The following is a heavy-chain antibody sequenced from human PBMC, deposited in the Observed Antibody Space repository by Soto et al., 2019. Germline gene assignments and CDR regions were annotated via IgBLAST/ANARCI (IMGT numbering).Heavy chain of an antibody. J-gene: IGHJ4*02. CDR1: GGSFSGYY. V-gene: IGHV4-34*01. D-gene: IGHD2-2*02. CDR3: APRDTSHYFDY. Sequence: PSETLSLTCAVYGGSFSGYYWSWIRQPPGKGLEWIGEINHSGSTNYNPSLKSRVTISVDTSKNQFSLKLSSVTAADTAVYYCAPRDTSHYFDYWGQGTLVTVSS. CDR2: INHSGST.